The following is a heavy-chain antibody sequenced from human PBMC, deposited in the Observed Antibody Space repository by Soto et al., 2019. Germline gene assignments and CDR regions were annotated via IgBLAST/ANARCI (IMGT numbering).Heavy chain of an antibody. CDR2: IYYSGST. CDR1: GGSISSYY. Sequence: SETLSLTCTVSGGSISSYYWSWIRQPPGKGLEWIGYIYYSGSTNYNPSLKSRVTISVDTSKNQFSLKLSSVTAADTAVYYCARARNRRANWFDPWGQGTLVTVSS. V-gene: IGHV4-59*01. CDR3: ARARNRRANWFDP. J-gene: IGHJ5*02. D-gene: IGHD4-4*01.